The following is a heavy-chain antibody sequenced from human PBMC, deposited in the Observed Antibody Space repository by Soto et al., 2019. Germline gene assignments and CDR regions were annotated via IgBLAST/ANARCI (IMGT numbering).Heavy chain of an antibody. CDR3: AKDRRVYDSSGYLYYYYYGMDV. D-gene: IGHD3-22*01. J-gene: IGHJ6*02. V-gene: IGHV3-30*18. CDR2: ISYDGSNK. CDR1: GLTFSSYG. Sequence: PLRLSYTASGLTFSSYGVHWVRQDPGKGLEWVAVISYDGSNKYYADSVKGRFTISRDNSKNTLYLQMNSLGAEDTAVYYCAKDRRVYDSSGYLYYYYYGMDVWGQGTTVTVSS.